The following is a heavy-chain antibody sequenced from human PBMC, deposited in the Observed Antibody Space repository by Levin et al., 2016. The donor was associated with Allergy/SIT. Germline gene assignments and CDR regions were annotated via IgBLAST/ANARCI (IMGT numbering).Heavy chain of an antibody. J-gene: IGHJ4*02. Sequence: VRQMPGKGLEWMGIINPSGGSTSYAQKFQGRVTMTRDTSTSTVYMELSSLRSEDTAVYYCARDSSVPYYYDSSGIDYWGQGTLVTVSS. CDR3: ARDSSVPYYYDSSGIDY. V-gene: IGHV1-46*01. CDR2: INPSGGST. D-gene: IGHD3-22*01.